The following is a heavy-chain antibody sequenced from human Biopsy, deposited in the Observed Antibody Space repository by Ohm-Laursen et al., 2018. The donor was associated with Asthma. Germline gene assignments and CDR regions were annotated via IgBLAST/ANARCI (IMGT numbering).Heavy chain of an antibody. V-gene: IGHV4-30-4*01. CDR1: GGSTSSEDYY. CDR3: ARDLGIVGATPDGFNI. CDR2: VYSSGST. D-gene: IGHD1-26*01. Sequence: SQTLSLTCTVSGGSTSSEDYYWTWIRQPPGKGLEWVGYVYSSGSTYYNPSLDSRVMISLDTSKNQFSLSLSSVTAADTAVYFCARDLGIVGATPDGFNIRGQGTLVTVSS. J-gene: IGHJ3*02.